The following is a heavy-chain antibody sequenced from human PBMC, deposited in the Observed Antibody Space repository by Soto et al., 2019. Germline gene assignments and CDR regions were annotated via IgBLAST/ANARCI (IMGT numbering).Heavy chain of an antibody. CDR2: ISGVGGST. CDR3: AKSLGDHWDEYYFHY. Sequence: EVQLLESGGDLVQPGGSLRLSCAVTGFIFSDYSMSWVRQAPGKGLEWVSGISGVGGSTYYADSVKGRFTISRDNSKNTLYLQMNSLRDEDTALYYCAKSLGDHWDEYYFHYWGQGTLVTVSS. D-gene: IGHD1-1*01. V-gene: IGHV3-23*01. J-gene: IGHJ4*02. CDR1: GFIFSDYS.